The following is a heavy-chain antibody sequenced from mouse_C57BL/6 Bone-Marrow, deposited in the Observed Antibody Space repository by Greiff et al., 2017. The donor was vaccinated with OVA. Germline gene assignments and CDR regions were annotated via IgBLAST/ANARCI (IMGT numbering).Heavy chain of an antibody. J-gene: IGHJ1*03. CDR1: GFTFSDYG. V-gene: IGHV5-17*01. CDR2: ISSGSSTI. Sequence: EVNQVESGGGLVKPGGSLKLSCAASGFTFSDYGMHWVRQAPEKGLEWVAYISSGSSTIYYADTVKGRFTISRDNAKNTLFLQITSLRSEDTAMYYCARINYWYFDVWGTGTTVTVSS. CDR3: ARINYWYFDV.